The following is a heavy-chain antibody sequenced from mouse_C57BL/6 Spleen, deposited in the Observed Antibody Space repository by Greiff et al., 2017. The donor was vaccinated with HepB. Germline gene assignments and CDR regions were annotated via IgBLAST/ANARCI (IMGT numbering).Heavy chain of an antibody. Sequence: VQLQESGAELVKPGASVKMSCKASGYTFTSYWITWVKQRPGQGLEWIGDIYPGSGSTNYNEKFKSKATLTVDTASSTAYMQLSSLTSEDSAVYYCARGDGYYGYWGQGTTLTVSS. D-gene: IGHD2-3*01. CDR2: IYPGSGST. V-gene: IGHV1-55*01. CDR3: ARGDGYYGY. CDR1: GYTFTSYW. J-gene: IGHJ2*01.